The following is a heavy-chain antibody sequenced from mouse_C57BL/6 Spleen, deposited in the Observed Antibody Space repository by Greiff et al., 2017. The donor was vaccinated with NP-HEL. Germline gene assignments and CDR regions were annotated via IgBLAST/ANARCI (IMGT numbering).Heavy chain of an antibody. D-gene: IGHD2-4*01. Sequence: VQLKESGPGLVKPSQSLSLPCSVTGYSITSGYYWNWIRQFPGNKLEWMGYISYDGSNNYNPSLKNRISITRDTSKNQFFLKLNSVTTEDTATYYCARDPHYDYPYYAMDYWGQGTSVTVSS. CDR1: GYSITSGYY. V-gene: IGHV3-6*01. J-gene: IGHJ4*01. CDR3: ARDPHYDYPYYAMDY. CDR2: ISYDGSN.